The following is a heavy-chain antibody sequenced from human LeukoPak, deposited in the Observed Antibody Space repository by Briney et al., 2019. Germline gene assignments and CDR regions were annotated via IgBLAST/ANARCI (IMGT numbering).Heavy chain of an antibody. CDR3: AKDLGKWEPQNPDY. J-gene: IGHJ4*02. V-gene: IGHV3-23*01. D-gene: IGHD1-26*01. CDR1: GFTFSSYA. CDR2: ISGSGGST. Sequence: GGSLGLSCAASGFTFSSYAMSWVRQAPGKGLEWVSAISGSGGSTYYADSVKGRFTISRDNSKNTLYLQMNSLRAEDTAVYYCAKDLGKWEPQNPDYWGQGTLVTVSS.